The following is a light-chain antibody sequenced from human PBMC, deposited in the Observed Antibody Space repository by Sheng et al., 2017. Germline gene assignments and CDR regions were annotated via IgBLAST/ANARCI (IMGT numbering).Light chain of an antibody. CDR3: EQDYYYPLT. V-gene: IGKV1-6*01. J-gene: IGKJ4*01. Sequence: AIQMTQSPSSLSAFVGDRVTITCRASQGIRNDVAWYQHKPGKAPRLLIYSASTLHTGVPSRFSGSSSGTYFTLTISSLQPEDVATYYCEQDYYYPLTFGGGT. CDR2: SAS. CDR1: QGIRND.